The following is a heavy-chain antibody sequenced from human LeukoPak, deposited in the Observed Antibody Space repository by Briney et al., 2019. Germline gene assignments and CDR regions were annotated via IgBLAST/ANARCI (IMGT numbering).Heavy chain of an antibody. CDR3: ARDLMGIAYRGAFYY. CDR2: INSDGSST. V-gene: IGHV3-74*01. CDR1: GFTFSSYW. D-gene: IGHD6-13*01. Sequence: GGSLRLSCAASGFTFSSYWMHWVRQAPGKGLVWVSRINSDGSSTSYADSVKGRFTVSRDNAKNSLYLQMNSLRAEDTAVYYCARDLMGIAYRGAFYYWGQGTLVTVSS. J-gene: IGHJ4*02.